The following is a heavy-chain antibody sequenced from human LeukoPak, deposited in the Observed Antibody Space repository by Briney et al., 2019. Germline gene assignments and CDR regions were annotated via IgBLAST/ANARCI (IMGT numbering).Heavy chain of an antibody. CDR1: GFTVSSNY. D-gene: IGHD4-11*01. V-gene: IGHV3-53*01. CDR3: AKDRTTVTPEDY. Sequence: PGGSLRLSCAASGFTVSSNYMSWVRQAPGKGLEWVSVIYSGGSTYYADSVKGRFTISRDNSKNTLYLQMNSLRAEDTAVYYCAKDRTTVTPEDYWGQGTLVTVSS. CDR2: IYSGGST. J-gene: IGHJ4*02.